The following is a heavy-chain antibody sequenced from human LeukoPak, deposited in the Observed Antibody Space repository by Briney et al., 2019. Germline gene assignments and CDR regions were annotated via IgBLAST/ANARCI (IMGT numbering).Heavy chain of an antibody. V-gene: IGHV1-18*04. Sequence: GAVKVSCKASGYTFTSYGISWVRQAPGQGLEGMGWISAYNGNTNYAQKLQGRVTMTTDTSTSTAYMELRSLRSDDTAVYYCARDSPYYDILTGYYIGDYWGQGTLVTVSS. CDR1: GYTFTSYG. CDR3: ARDSPYYDILTGYYIGDY. D-gene: IGHD3-9*01. J-gene: IGHJ4*02. CDR2: ISAYNGNT.